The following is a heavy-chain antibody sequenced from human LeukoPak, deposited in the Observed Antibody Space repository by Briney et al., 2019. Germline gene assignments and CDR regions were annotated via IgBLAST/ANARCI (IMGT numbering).Heavy chain of an antibody. D-gene: IGHD5-18*01. CDR3: ARVRYSYACGYFDY. V-gene: IGHV3-11*04. CDR2: ISISGSTI. J-gene: IGHJ4*02. CDR1: GFTFSNAW. Sequence: GGSLRLSCAASGFTFSNAWMSWVRQAPGKGLEWVSYISISGSTIYYADSVKGRFTISRDNAKNSLYLQMNSLRAEDTAVYYCARVRYSYACGYFDYWGQGTLVTVSS.